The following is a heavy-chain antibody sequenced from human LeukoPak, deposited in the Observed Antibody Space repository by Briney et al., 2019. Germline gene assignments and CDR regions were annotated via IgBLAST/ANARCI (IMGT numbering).Heavy chain of an antibody. CDR2: IYHSGST. D-gene: IGHD6-6*01. CDR3: ASKELGWFDP. V-gene: IGHV4-30-2*01. J-gene: IGHJ5*02. Sequence: PSQTLSLTCTVSGGSISSGGYYWSWIRQPPGKGLEWIGYIYHSGSTYYNPSLKSRVTISVDRSKNQFSLRLSSVTAADTAVYYCASKELGWFDPWGQGTLVTVSS. CDR1: GGSISSGGYY.